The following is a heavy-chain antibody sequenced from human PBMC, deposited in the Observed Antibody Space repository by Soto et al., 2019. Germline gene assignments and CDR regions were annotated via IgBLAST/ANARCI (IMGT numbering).Heavy chain of an antibody. J-gene: IGHJ4*02. V-gene: IGHV3-30-3*01. CDR3: ARAKKTYSSGWYVDY. CDR2: ISYDGSNK. Sequence: WGSLRLSFAASGLTFISYAMHFFRHSPLKGLEWVAVISYDGSNKYYADSVKGRFTISRDNSKNTLYLQMNSLRAEDTAVYYCARAKKTYSSGWYVDYWGQGTLVTVSS. CDR1: GLTFISYA. D-gene: IGHD6-19*01.